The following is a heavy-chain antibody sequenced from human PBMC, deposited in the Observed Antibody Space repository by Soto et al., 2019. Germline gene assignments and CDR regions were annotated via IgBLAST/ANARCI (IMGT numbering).Heavy chain of an antibody. D-gene: IGHD3-10*01. Sequence: QVQLVQSGAEVKKPGSSVKVSCKASGGTFSSYTISWVRQAPGQGLEWMGRIIPILGIANYAQKFQGRVTITADKSTSTAYMELSSLRSEDTAVYYCARDRRGGETDYWGQGTLVTVSS. CDR1: GGTFSSYT. V-gene: IGHV1-69*08. CDR2: IIPILGIA. CDR3: ARDRRGGETDY. J-gene: IGHJ4*02.